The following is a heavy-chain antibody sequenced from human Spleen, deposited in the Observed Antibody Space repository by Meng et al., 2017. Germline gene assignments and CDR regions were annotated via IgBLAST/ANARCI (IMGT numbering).Heavy chain of an antibody. Sequence: GEWVQSGDEVKKPGSSVRVSCKGFGDSFNTNVISWVRQAPGQGIEWMGGTIPVFHTADHAQKMQGRVTISADESTSTVYMEVNGLRSDDTAVYYCARGVGPNGPGTYPYYFDLWGQGTLVTVSS. J-gene: IGHJ4*02. V-gene: IGHV1-69*01. CDR3: ARGVGPNGPGTYPYYFDL. CDR1: GDSFNTNV. D-gene: IGHD3-10*01. CDR2: TIPVFHTA.